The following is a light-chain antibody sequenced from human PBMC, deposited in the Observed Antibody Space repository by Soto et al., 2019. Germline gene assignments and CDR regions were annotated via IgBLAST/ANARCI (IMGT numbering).Light chain of an antibody. V-gene: IGKV1-9*01. CDR2: AAS. CDR1: QGISSY. Sequence: IQLTQSPSSLSASVGDRVTITCRASQGISSYLAWYQQKPGKAPRLLIYAASTLQSGVPSRFSGSGSGTDFTLNISSLQPEDFATYYCQQPNTYPLTFGGGTKVEIK. J-gene: IGKJ4*01. CDR3: QQPNTYPLT.